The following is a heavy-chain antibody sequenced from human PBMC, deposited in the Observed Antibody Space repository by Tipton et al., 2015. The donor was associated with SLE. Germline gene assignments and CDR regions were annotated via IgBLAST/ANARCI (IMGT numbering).Heavy chain of an antibody. CDR3: ASSIPNYGPPRYFDY. D-gene: IGHD4-17*01. Sequence: TLSLTCTVSGASIRNGNYYWSWIRQPAGKGLEWIGCIYTSGSTSYNPSLKSRVTISVDTSKNQFSLKLSSVTAADTAVYYCASSIPNYGPPRYFDYWGQGTLVTVSS. CDR2: IYTSGST. V-gene: IGHV4-61*02. J-gene: IGHJ4*02. CDR1: GASIRNGNYY.